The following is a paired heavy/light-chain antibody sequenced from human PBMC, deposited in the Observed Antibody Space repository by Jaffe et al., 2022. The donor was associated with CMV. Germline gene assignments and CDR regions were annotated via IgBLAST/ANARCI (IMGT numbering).Heavy chain of an antibody. Sequence: EVQLVESGGTLVQPGGSLRLSCAASGFTFSSFWMTWVRQAPGKGLEWVANIKPDGSQKDYVDSVKGRFTISRDNAKNSLFLQMSSLRAEDTAVYFCVRAGYTYGFDYWGPGTLVTVSS. J-gene: IGHJ4*02. CDR1: GFTFSSFW. D-gene: IGHD5-18*01. CDR3: VRAGYTYGFDY. CDR2: IKPDGSQK. V-gene: IGHV3-7*03.
Light chain of an antibody. V-gene: IGLV2-23*02. CDR1: SSNVGSYNL. Sequence: QSALTQPASVSGSPGQSITISCTGTSSNVGSYNLVSWYQQHPGKAPKLMIYEVSKWPSGVSTHFSGSKSGNTASLTISGLKAEDEADYFCCSYAGTGTNYVFGTGTKVTVL. CDR3: CSYAGTGTNYV. CDR2: EVS. J-gene: IGLJ1*01.